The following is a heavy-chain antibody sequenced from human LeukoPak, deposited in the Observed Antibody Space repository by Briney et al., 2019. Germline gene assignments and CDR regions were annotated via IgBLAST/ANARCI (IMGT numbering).Heavy chain of an antibody. V-gene: IGHV4-59*12. D-gene: IGHD6-13*01. CDR2: IYYSGST. J-gene: IGHJ2*01. CDR3: ARRNIAAAGTTYWYFDL. CDR1: GGSISSYY. Sequence: SETLSLTCTVSGGSISSYYWSWIRQPPGKGLEWIGYIYYSGSTNYNPSLKSRVTISVDTSKNQFSLRLSSVTAADTAVYYCARRNIAAAGTTYWYFDLWGRGTLVTVSS.